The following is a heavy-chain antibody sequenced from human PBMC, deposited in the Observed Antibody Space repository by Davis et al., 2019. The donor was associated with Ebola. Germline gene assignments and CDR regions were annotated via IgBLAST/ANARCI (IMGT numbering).Heavy chain of an antibody. CDR3: ARAVGGADGWTNWFDP. CDR1: GFTVSSNH. J-gene: IGHJ5*02. V-gene: IGHV3-33*01. D-gene: IGHD5-24*01. Sequence: GESLKISCTASGFTVSSNHMSWVRQAPGKGLEWVGVIWVDGSKEFYADSVRGRFTISRDDFKNTVYLQMNSLRVDDTAVYYCARAVGGADGWTNWFDPWGQGTLVTVSS. CDR2: IWVDGSKE.